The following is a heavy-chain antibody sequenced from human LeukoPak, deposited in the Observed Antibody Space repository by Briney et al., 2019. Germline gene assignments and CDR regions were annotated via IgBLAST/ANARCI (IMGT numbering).Heavy chain of an antibody. CDR1: GFNFIDYS. D-gene: IGHD2-15*01. CDR3: ARDHCYAFDN. Sequence: GGSLRLSCAASGFNFIDYSMNWVRQAPGKGLEWISYIGISSGNTKYADSVKGRFTISRDKARNSLYLQMNSLRVEDTAMYYCARDHCYAFDNWGHGTLVTVSS. V-gene: IGHV3-48*01. CDR2: IGISSGNT. J-gene: IGHJ4*01.